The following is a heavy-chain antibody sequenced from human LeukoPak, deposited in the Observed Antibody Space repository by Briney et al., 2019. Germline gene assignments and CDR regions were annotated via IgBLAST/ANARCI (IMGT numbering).Heavy chain of an antibody. CDR1: GGSISSYY. CDR3: ARESYDSSGYPFDY. J-gene: IGHJ4*02. V-gene: IGHV4-59*01. Sequence: SETLSLTCTVSGGSISSYYWSWIRQPPGKGLEWIGYIYYSGSTNYNPSLKSRVTISVDTSKNQFSLKLSSVTAADTAVYYCARESYDSSGYPFDYWGQGTLVTVLS. D-gene: IGHD3-22*01. CDR2: IYYSGST.